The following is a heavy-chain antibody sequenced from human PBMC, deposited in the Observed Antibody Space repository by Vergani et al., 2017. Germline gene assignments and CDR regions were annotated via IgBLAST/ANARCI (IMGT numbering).Heavy chain of an antibody. CDR1: GDSITNGGFS. CDR2: IFPSGNS. V-gene: IGHV4-30-2*01. J-gene: IGHJ6*04. CDR3: ARASLGALVGYYYCVDG. D-gene: IGHD1-26*01. Sequence: QLQLQESGSGLVKPSQTLSLTCAVSGDSITNGGFSWNWIRQPPGTGPEWIGYIFPSGNSDYNPSLKNRVSISLDKSKNQFSLWVNSVTAADTAVYFCARASLGALVGYYYCVDGWGKGKTGVVSS.